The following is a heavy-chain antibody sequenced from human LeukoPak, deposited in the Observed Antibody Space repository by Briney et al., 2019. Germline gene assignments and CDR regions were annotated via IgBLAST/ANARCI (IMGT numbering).Heavy chain of an antibody. J-gene: IGHJ4*02. CDR3: ARLSEELEAHFDF. D-gene: IGHD6-13*01. V-gene: IGHV5-51*01. CDR1: GYRFNSYW. CDR2: IYGGDSET. Sequence: GESLKISCQGSGYRFNSYWIGWVRQMPGKGLEWMGVIYGGDSETRYSPSFQGHVTISADKSIWTAYLQWSSLKASDTAMYYCARLSEELEAHFDFWGQGTPVTVSS.